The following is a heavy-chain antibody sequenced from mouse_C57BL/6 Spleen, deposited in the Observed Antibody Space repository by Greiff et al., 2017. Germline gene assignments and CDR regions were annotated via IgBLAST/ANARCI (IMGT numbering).Heavy chain of an antibody. V-gene: IGHV1-69*01. CDR2: IDPSDSYT. Sequence: QVQLQQSGAELVMPWASVTLSCKASGYTFTSCWLPWLKQRPGQGLVWIGEIDPSDSYTNYNQTIKNKSTLTVDTSTTTTYMQLSSLTSEDSAVYKCARRGESNYEDAMDYWGQGTSVTVSA. CDR3: ARRGESNYEDAMDY. CDR1: GYTFTSCW. J-gene: IGHJ4*01. D-gene: IGHD2-5*01.